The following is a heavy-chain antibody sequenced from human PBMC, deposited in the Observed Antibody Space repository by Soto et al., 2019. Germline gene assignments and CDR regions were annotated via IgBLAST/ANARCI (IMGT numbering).Heavy chain of an antibody. Sequence: GGSLRLSCAASGFTFSSYSMNWGRQAPGKGLEWVSSISGSAASIYYADSVKGRFTTSRDNARNSLYLQMNSLRAEDTAVYYCARPLFYYDSRGYYGSSYWGQGTLVTVSS. CDR1: GFTFSSYS. D-gene: IGHD3-22*01. CDR2: ISGSAASI. CDR3: ARPLFYYDSRGYYGSSY. J-gene: IGHJ4*02. V-gene: IGHV3-21*01.